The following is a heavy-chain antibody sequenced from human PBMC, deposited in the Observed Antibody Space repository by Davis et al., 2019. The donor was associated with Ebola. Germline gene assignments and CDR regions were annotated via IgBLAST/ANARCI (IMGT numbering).Heavy chain of an antibody. CDR3: AKAQYCTSTTCYDRFDP. J-gene: IGHJ5*02. CDR1: DDSISSGGYS. V-gene: IGHV4-30-2*02. D-gene: IGHD2-2*01. CDR2: IFHSGST. Sequence: PSETLSLTCTVSDDSISSGGYSWTWIRQPPGKGLECIGYIFHSGSTYYNPSLKSRVTISLDRSKNQFSLRLTSLTAADTAMYYCAKAQYCTSTTCYDRFDPWGQGTLVSVTS.